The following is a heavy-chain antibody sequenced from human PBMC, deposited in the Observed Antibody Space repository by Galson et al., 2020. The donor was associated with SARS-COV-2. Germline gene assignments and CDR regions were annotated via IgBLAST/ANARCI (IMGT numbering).Heavy chain of an antibody. CDR2: IYYSGST. Sequence: TLSLTCTVSGGSISSSSYYWGWTRQPPGKGLEWIGSIYYSGSTYYNPSLKSRVTISVDTSKNQFSLKLSSVTAADTAVYYCARDRVAAAGIYDYWGQGTLVTVSS. V-gene: IGHV4-39*07. CDR1: GGSISSSSYY. CDR3: ARDRVAAAGIYDY. D-gene: IGHD6-13*01. J-gene: IGHJ4*02.